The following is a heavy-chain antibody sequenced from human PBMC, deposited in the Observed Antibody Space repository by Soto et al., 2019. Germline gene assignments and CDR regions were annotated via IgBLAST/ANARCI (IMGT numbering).Heavy chain of an antibody. CDR3: AKDLVTMGTRKFDY. D-gene: IGHD3-10*01. CDR2: ISYDGSNK. J-gene: IGHJ4*02. Sequence: GGSLRLSCAASGFTFSSYGMHWVRQAPGKGLEWVAVISYDGSNKYYADSVKGRFTISRDNSKNTLYLQMNSLRAEDTAVYYCAKDLVTMGTRKFDYWGQGTLVTVSS. V-gene: IGHV3-30*18. CDR1: GFTFSSYG.